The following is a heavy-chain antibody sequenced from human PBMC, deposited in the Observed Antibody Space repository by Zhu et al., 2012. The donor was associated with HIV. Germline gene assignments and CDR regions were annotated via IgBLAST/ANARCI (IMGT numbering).Heavy chain of an antibody. D-gene: IGHD2/OR15-2a*01. CDR3: VREYTYFNTGRRVNWFRPR. V-gene: IGHV4-39*07. Sequence: QVQLQESGPGLVKPSETLSLTCTVSGGSISGSTYYWGWIRQPPGKGLEWIGGIYYSGTTYYNPSLKSRVTISVDTSKNQFSLKLNSVTAADTAVYYCVREYTYFNTGRRVNWFRPRGATGNPRHRLL. J-gene: IGHJ5*02. CDR2: IYYSGTT. CDR1: GGSISGSTYY.